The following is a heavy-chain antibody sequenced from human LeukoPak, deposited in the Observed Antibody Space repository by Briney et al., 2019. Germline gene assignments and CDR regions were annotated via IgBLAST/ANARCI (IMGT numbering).Heavy chain of an antibody. J-gene: IGHJ6*02. CDR1: GFSFSSYW. V-gene: IGHV3-7*03. CDR2: IKQDGSEK. CDR3: ARYSGSYEVNYYYYYGMDV. Sequence: GGSLRLSCAASGFSFSSYWMSWVRQAAGKGLEWVGNIKQDGSEKYYMDSVKGRFTVSRDNAKNSLYLQMNSLRAEDTAVYYCARYSGSYEVNYYYYYGMDVWGQGTTVTVSS. D-gene: IGHD1-26*01.